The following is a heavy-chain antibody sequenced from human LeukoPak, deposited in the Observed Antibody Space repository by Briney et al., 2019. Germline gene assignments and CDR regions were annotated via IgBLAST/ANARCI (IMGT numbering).Heavy chain of an antibody. CDR3: TTWTGGVVLTS. Sequence: PGGSLRLSCAASGFTFSNAWMSWVRQAPGKGLEWVGRIRSQSNGGTTDYAAPVKGRFTISRDDSKNILYLQMDSLKTEDTAVYYCTTWTGGVVLTSWGQGTLVTVSS. D-gene: IGHD2/OR15-2a*01. CDR2: IRSQSNGGTT. CDR1: GFTFSNAW. V-gene: IGHV3-15*01. J-gene: IGHJ4*02.